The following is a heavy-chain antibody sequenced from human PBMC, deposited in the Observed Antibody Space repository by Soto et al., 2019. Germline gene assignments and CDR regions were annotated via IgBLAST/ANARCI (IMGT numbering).Heavy chain of an antibody. V-gene: IGHV3-7*01. CDR3: ARDYEFGFDI. Sequence: EVQLVESGGGLVQPGGSLRLSCEASAFTLSSYWMSWVRQAPGKGLEWVANIKPDGSEKYYVDSVKGRFTISRENTKNSLYLQMSTLRPEDTAIYYCARDYEFGFDIWGQGTLVTVSS. J-gene: IGHJ3*02. CDR1: AFTLSSYW. D-gene: IGHD3-22*01. CDR2: IKPDGSEK.